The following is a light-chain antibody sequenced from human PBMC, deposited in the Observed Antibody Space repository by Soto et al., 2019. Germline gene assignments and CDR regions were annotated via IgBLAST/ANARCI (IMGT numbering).Light chain of an antibody. J-gene: IGKJ3*01. V-gene: IGKV1-39*01. CDR3: QQNYGTPFT. CDR2: AAS. CDR1: QSITTH. Sequence: IVMTQSPATLSLSAWDRATLYWRASQSITTHLAWYQQRPGKAPKLLIYAASRLQSGVPSRFSGSGSGTDFTLTISSLQPEDFATYYCQQNYGTPFTFGPGTKVDI.